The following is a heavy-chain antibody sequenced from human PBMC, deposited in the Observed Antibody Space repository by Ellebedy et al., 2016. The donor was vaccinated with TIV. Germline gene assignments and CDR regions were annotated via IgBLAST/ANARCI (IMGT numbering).Heavy chain of an antibody. V-gene: IGHV1-2*04. CDR1: GYTFTGYY. J-gene: IGHJ5*02. CDR2: INPNSGGT. D-gene: IGHD2-21*02. CDR3: ARDPRASYCGGDCTPAPWFDP. Sequence: ASVKVSXKASGYTFTGYYMHWVRQAPGQELEWMGWINPNSGGTNYAQKFQGWVTMTRDTSISTAYMELSRLRSDDTAVYYCARDPRASYCGGDCTPAPWFDPWGQGTLVTVSS.